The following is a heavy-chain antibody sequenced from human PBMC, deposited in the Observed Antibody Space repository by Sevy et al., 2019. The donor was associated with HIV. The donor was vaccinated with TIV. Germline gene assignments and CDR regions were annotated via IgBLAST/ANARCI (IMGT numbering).Heavy chain of an antibody. J-gene: IGHJ3*02. V-gene: IGHV4-59*01. Sequence: SDTLSLTCSVSDGSISGNFWTWIRQPPGKGLEWIGYIYYSGSTNSNPSLKSRVSISLDTSKNQFSLRLNSVTAADTAVYYCASGSGSYYDAFHIWGQGTMVTVSS. D-gene: IGHD1-26*01. CDR3: ASGSGSYYDAFHI. CDR2: IYYSGST. CDR1: DGSISGNF.